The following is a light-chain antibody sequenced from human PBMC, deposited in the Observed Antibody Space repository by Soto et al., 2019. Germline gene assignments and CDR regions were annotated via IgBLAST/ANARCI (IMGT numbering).Light chain of an antibody. CDR3: QQYSSPPHT. CDR1: QSVLYSSNNNNY. CDR2: WAS. Sequence: DIVMTQSPDSLAVSLGERATINCKSSQSVLYSSNNNNYLAWYQQKPGQPPKLLIYWASTRESGVPDRFSGSGSGTDFTITISSLQAEDVAVYYCQQYSSPPHTFGHGTTLEIK. V-gene: IGKV4-1*01. J-gene: IGKJ2*01.